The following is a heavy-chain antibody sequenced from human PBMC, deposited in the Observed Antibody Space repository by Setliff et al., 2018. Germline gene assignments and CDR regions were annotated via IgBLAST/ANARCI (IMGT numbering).Heavy chain of an antibody. CDR3: SSYLVS. V-gene: IGHV3-7*01. CDR2: IKEDGSQR. CDR1: GFTFNTYW. J-gene: IGHJ4*02. Sequence: GGSLRLSCAGSGFTFNTYWMDWARQAPGKGLEWVANIKEDGSQRNYVDAVRGRFTVSRDNARNLLYLQMNSLRVDDTAVYYCSSYLVSWGQGALVTVSS. D-gene: IGHD2-21*01.